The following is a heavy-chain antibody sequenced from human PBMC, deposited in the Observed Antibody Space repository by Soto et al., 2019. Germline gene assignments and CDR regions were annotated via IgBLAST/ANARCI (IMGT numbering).Heavy chain of an antibody. CDR3: ARDAMIVLSWYPDY. Sequence: GSLRLSCAASGYTFSSYAMHWVRQAPGKGLEWVAVISYNGSNKYYADSVKGRFTISRDNSKSTLYLQMNSLRAEDTTVYYCARDAMIVLSWYPDYWGQGTLVTVSS. J-gene: IGHJ4*02. D-gene: IGHD3-22*01. V-gene: IGHV3-30-3*01. CDR2: ISYNGSNK. CDR1: GYTFSSYA.